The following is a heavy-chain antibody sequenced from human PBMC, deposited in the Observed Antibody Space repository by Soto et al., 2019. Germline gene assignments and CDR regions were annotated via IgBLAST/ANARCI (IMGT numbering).Heavy chain of an antibody. CDR2: IYYSGST. D-gene: IGHD3-10*01. J-gene: IGHJ4*02. V-gene: IGHV4-30-4*01. Sequence: SETLSLTCTVSGCSISSGDYYWSWIHQPPGKGLEWIGYIYYSGSTYYNPSLKSRVTISVDTSKNQFSLKLSSVTAADTAVYYCARAFGWRDHADFDYWGQGTLVTVSS. CDR3: ARAFGWRDHADFDY. CDR1: GCSISSGDYY.